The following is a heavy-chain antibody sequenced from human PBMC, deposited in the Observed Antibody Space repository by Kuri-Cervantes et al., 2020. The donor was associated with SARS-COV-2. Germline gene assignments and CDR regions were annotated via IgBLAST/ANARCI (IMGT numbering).Heavy chain of an antibody. D-gene: IGHD6-6*01. J-gene: IGHJ6*02. CDR3: ARDQGLYSSSSHPEGYYYGMDV. CDR2: ISYDGSNK. V-gene: IGHV3-30-3*01. CDR1: GFTVSSYA. Sequence: LSLTCAASGFTVSSYAMHWVRQAPGKGLEWVAVISYDGSNKYYADSVKGRFTISRDNSKNTLYLQMNSLRAEDTAVYYCARDQGLYSSSSHPEGYYYGMDVWGQGTTVTVSS.